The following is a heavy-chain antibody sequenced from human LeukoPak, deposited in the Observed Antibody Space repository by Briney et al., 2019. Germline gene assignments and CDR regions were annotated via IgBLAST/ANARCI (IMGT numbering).Heavy chain of an antibody. CDR1: GFTFGDYA. D-gene: IGHD6-19*01. CDR3: TRDLRWLAYDY. J-gene: IGHJ4*02. Sequence: GGSLRLSCTASGFTFGDYAMSWVRQAPGKGLEWVGFIRSKAYGGTTEYAASVKGRFTISRDDSKSIAYLQMNSLKTEDTAVYYCTRDLRWLAYDYWGQGTLVTVSS. V-gene: IGHV3-49*04. CDR2: IRSKAYGGTT.